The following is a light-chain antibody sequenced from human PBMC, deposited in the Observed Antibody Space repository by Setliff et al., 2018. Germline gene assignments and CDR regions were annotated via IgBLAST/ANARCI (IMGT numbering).Light chain of an antibody. V-gene: IGLV1-44*01. Sequence: QSALTQPPSASGTPGQRVTISCSGSSSNIGSNTVNWYQQLPGTAPKLLIYRNNQRPPGVPDRFSGSKSGTSASLAISGLQSEDEADYYCAAWDDSLNGYVFGTGTKV. CDR1: SSNIGSNT. J-gene: IGLJ1*01. CDR2: RNN. CDR3: AAWDDSLNGYV.